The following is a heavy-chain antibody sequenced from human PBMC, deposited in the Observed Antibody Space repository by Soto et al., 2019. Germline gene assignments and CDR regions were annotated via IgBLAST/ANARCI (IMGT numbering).Heavy chain of an antibody. CDR3: ARDSGPREYDAFAL. V-gene: IGHV3-7*04. D-gene: IGHD6-6*01. J-gene: IGHJ3*01. CDR1: GFTFSNYW. Sequence: EVQVVESGGGLVQPGGSLRLSCAASGFTFSNYWMTWVRQAPGKGLEWVANIKQDGSENFYVDSVKGRFNISRDNAKISLYLQMDSLRAEDAAVYYCARDSGPREYDAFALCGQGTIVTVSS. CDR2: IKQDGSEN.